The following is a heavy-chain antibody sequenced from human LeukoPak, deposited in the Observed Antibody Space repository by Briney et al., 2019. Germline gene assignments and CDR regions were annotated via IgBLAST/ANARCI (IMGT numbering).Heavy chain of an antibody. V-gene: IGHV3-23*01. CDR1: GFTFSSYD. CDR2: ISRSGGAP. Sequence: GGSLRLSCAASGFTFSSYDMNWVRQAPGKGLEWVSSISRSGGAPAYADSVKGRFTISRDNSKNTLCLQMNRLRAEDTAVYYCAKDFNWSDAGWGQGTLVTVSS. J-gene: IGHJ4*02. CDR3: AKDFNWSDAG. D-gene: IGHD1-20*01.